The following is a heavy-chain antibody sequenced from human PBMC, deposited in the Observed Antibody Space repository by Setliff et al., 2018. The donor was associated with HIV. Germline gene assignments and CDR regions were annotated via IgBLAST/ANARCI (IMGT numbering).Heavy chain of an antibody. CDR2: IYYDGRT. V-gene: IGHV4-39*07. CDR1: GGSIRTGTYY. CDR3: ARGGAVSADFDS. J-gene: IGHJ4*02. D-gene: IGHD3-16*01. Sequence: PSETLSLTCTVSGGSIRTGTYYWGWIRQPPGKGLEWIGSIYYDGRTFYKPSLESRLTISVDTSKNQFSLRLNSVTAADTAVYFCARGGAVSADFDSWGQRTLVTVSS.